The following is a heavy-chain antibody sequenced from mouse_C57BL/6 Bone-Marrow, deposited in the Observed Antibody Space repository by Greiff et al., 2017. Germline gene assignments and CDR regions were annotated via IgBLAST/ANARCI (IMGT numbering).Heavy chain of an antibody. CDR3: ARRYYGSSLYYYAMDY. CDR1: GYTFTSYW. CDR2: IDPSDSYT. Sequence: QVQLQQPGAELVMPGASVKLSCKASGYTFTSYWMHWVKQSPGQGLEWIGEIDPSDSYTNSNQKFKGKSTLTVDKSSSTAYMQLSSLTSEDSAVYYCARRYYGSSLYYYAMDYWGQGTSVTVSA. V-gene: IGHV1-69*01. J-gene: IGHJ4*01. D-gene: IGHD1-1*01.